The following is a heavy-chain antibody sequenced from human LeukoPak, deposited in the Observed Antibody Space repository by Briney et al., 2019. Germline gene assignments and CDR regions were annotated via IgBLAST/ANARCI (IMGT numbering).Heavy chain of an antibody. Sequence: PGRSLRLSCAASGFTFSSYAMHWVRQAPGKGLEGVAVISYDGSNKYYADSVKGRFTISRDNSKNTLYLQMNSLRAEDTAVYYCARDFNYYDSSGYYYGGFDYWGQGTLVTVSS. J-gene: IGHJ4*02. D-gene: IGHD3-22*01. CDR2: ISYDGSNK. CDR3: ARDFNYYDSSGYYYGGFDY. CDR1: GFTFSSYA. V-gene: IGHV3-30-3*01.